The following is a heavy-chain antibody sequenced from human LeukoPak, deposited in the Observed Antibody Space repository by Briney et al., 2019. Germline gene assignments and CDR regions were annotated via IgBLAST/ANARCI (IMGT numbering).Heavy chain of an antibody. D-gene: IGHD2-15*01. J-gene: IGHJ5*02. CDR2: INHSGST. CDR3: ARDGGMLGFDP. CDR1: GGSFSGYY. V-gene: IGHV4-34*01. Sequence: SETLSLTCAVYGGSFSGYYWSWIRQPPGKGLEWIGEINHSGSTSYNPSLKSRVTISVDTSKNQFSLKLSSVTAADTAVYYCARDGGMLGFDPWGQGTLVTVSS.